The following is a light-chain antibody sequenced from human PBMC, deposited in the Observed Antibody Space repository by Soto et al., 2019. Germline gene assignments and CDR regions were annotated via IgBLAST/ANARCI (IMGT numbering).Light chain of an antibody. CDR1: TGAVTSGYY. Sequence: VVTQEPSLTVSPGGTVTLTCASSTGAVTSGYYPNWFQQKPGQAPRALIYSKSNKHSWTPARFSGSLLGGKAALTLSGVQPEDEAEYYCMLYYGGAYVFGTGTKVTVX. V-gene: IGLV7-43*01. CDR3: MLYYGGAYV. J-gene: IGLJ1*01. CDR2: SKS.